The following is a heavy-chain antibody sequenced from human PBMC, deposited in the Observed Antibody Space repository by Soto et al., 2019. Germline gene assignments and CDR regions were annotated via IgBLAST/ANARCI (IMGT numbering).Heavy chain of an antibody. D-gene: IGHD5-12*01. Sequence: EVQLVESGGDLVQPGGSLRLSCAASGFIFSSYWMHWVRQAPGKGLVWVSRVKSDGSTYYADSVKGRFTISRDNAKNKLYLQMNSLTVEDTAVYDCARGIRGHYGSDVWGQGTMVTVSS. CDR3: ARGIRGHYGSDV. J-gene: IGHJ3*01. CDR2: VKSDGST. V-gene: IGHV3-74*01. CDR1: GFIFSSYW.